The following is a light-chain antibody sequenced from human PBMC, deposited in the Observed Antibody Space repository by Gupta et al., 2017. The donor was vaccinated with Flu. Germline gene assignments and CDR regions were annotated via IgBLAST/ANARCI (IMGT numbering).Light chain of an antibody. CDR3: QQRSNWPLT. V-gene: IGKV3-11*01. CDR2: DAS. J-gene: IGKJ3*01. Sequence: EIVLTQSPATLSLSAGERATLSCRASQSVSSYLAWYQQKLGQAPRLLIYDASNRATGVPARFSGSGSGTDFTLTISSLEPEDFAVYYCQQRSNWPLTFGHGTKVDIK. CDR1: QSVSSY.